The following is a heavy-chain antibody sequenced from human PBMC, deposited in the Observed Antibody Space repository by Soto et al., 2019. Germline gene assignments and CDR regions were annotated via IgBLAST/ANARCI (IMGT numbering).Heavy chain of an antibody. CDR3: AKAYYDILTGYQLYYYYYGMDV. D-gene: IGHD3-9*01. J-gene: IGHJ6*02. CDR1: GGTFSSYA. CDR2: IIPIFGTA. Sequence: GASVKVSCKASGGTFSSYAISWVRQAPGQGLEWMGGIIPIFGTANYAQKFQGRVTITADESTSTAYMELSSLRSEDTAVYYCAKAYYDILTGYQLYYYYYGMDVWGQGTTVTV. V-gene: IGHV1-69*13.